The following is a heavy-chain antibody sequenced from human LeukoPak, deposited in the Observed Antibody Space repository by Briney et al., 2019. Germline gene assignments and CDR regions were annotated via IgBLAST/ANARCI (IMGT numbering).Heavy chain of an antibody. CDR1: GFTFSSYA. V-gene: IGHV3-64*01. Sequence: GGSLRLSCAASGFTFSSYAMHWVRQAPGKGLEYVSAISSNGGSTYYANSVKGRFTISRDNSKNTLYLQMNSLRAEDTAVYYCAKSSSGWYFDYWGQGTLVTVSS. D-gene: IGHD6-19*01. CDR3: AKSSSGWYFDY. CDR2: ISSNGGST. J-gene: IGHJ4*02.